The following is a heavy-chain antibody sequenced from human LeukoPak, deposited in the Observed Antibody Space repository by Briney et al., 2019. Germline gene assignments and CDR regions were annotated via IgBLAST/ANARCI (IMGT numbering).Heavy chain of an antibody. Sequence: PGGSLRLSCAASRFTFVNYCMQWICRAPGKGLECVDFTKNKTNGGTTQYAAPVKGRSTISRHDSKGIACLQMNSLRAEDTAVYYCAKGGTVTRRQFDYWGQGTLVTVSS. CDR2: TKNKTNGGTT. CDR3: AKGGTVTRRQFDY. J-gene: IGHJ4*02. V-gene: IGHV3-71*01. D-gene: IGHD4-17*01. CDR1: RFTFVNYC.